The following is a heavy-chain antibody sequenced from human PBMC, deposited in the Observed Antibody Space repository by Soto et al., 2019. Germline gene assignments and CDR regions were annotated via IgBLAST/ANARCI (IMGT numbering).Heavy chain of an antibody. J-gene: IGHJ3*01. V-gene: IGHV3-30*04. Sequence: GGSLRRSCEASGFTFSRYAMHWVRQAPGKGLEWVAVISYDGSTKYYTASVKGRFTLSRDNSKNTLDLQMNSLRAEDTAVYYCASGSYCSGGGCCLAQSPGGFWGQGTMVTVSS. CDR2: ISYDGSTK. CDR3: ASGSYCSGGGCCLAQSPGGF. D-gene: IGHD2-15*01. CDR1: GFTFSRYA.